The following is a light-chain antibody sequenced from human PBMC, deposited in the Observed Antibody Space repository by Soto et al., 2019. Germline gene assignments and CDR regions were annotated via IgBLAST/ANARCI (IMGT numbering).Light chain of an antibody. CDR2: EVN. J-gene: IGLJ1*01. CDR3: TSYAGGNNV. CDR1: SSDVRGYNY. V-gene: IGLV2-8*01. Sequence: QSALTQPPSASGSPGQSVTISCTGTSSDVRGYNYVSWYQQYPGKVPKLMIYEVNKRHSGVPDRFSGSKSGNTASLTVSGLQAEDEADYYCTSYAGGNNVFGTGTKLTVL.